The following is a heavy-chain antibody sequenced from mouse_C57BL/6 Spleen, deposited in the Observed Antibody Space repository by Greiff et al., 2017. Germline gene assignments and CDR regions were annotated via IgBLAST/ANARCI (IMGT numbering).Heavy chain of an antibody. CDR2: INPYNGGP. Sequence: VQLQQSGPVLVKPGASVKMSCKASGYTFTDYYMNWVKQSHGKSLEWIGVINPYNGGPSYNQKFKGKATLTVDKSSSTAYMELNSRTSEDSAVYYCARGRGPYDYDEAWFAYWGQGTLVTVSA. CDR1: GYTFTDYY. J-gene: IGHJ3*01. CDR3: ARGRGPYDYDEAWFAY. D-gene: IGHD2-4*01. V-gene: IGHV1-19*01.